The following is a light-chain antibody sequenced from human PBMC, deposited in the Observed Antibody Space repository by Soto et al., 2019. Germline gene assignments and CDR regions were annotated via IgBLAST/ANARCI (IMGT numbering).Light chain of an antibody. CDR1: RSDVGTYNY. CDR2: EVS. Sequence: QSVLTQPRSVSGSPGQSVTISCTGTRSDVGTYNYVSWYQQHPGKAPKLMIYEVSNRPSGVSNRFSGSKSGNTASLTISGLQAEDEADYYCSSYTSSSTLDVFGTGTKLTVL. V-gene: IGLV2-14*01. J-gene: IGLJ1*01. CDR3: SSYTSSSTLDV.